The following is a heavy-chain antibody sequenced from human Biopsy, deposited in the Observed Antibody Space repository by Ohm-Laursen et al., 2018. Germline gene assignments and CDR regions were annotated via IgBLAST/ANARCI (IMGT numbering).Heavy chain of an antibody. CDR1: GGSLTSHY. Sequence: PSDTLSLTCTVSGGSLTSHYWTWIRQPPGKGLEWIGPISHTGYTSYKSSLKSRVTISLDTSRKHFSLRLTPLAAADTAVYYCARLGSGDYFPTFFDFWGQGALVTVSS. J-gene: IGHJ4*02. CDR2: ISHTGYT. CDR3: ARLGSGDYFPTFFDF. V-gene: IGHV4-59*08. D-gene: IGHD5-12*01.